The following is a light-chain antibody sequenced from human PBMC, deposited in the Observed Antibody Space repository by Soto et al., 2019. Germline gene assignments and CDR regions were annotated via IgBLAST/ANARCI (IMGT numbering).Light chain of an antibody. CDR3: SSYISTSSLI. CDR1: MRDVGAYNL. J-gene: IGLJ2*01. Sequence: QSALTQPASVSGSPGQSITISCAGTMRDVGAYNLVSWYQQHPGRAPQLIIYEVRNRPSGISFRFFGSKSGNTASLTISGLQVEDEADYYCSSYISTSSLIFGGGTKLTVL. V-gene: IGLV2-14*01. CDR2: EVR.